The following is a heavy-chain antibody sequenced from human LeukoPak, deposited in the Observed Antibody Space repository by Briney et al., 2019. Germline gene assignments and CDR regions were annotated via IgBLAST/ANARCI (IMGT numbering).Heavy chain of an antibody. CDR1: GSTLTSYA. J-gene: IGHJ4*02. D-gene: IGHD3-22*01. V-gene: IGHV1-69*04. Sequence: SVKVSCKASGSTLTSYAISWVRQTPGQGLEWMGRIIPLLAVATHAQNFQGRVMITADISTSTAYMELSSLRSEDTAVYYCARDPYYFGSAGYYPDWGQGTLVTVSS. CDR2: IIPLLAVA. CDR3: ARDPYYFGSAGYYPD.